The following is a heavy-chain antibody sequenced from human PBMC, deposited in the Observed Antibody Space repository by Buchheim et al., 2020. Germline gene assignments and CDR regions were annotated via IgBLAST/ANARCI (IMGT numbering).Heavy chain of an antibody. Sequence: EVQLLESGGGLVQPGGSLRLSCAASGFTFSSYAMSWVRQAPGKGLEWVSAISGSGGSTYYADSVKGRFTISRDNSKNTLYLQMNSLRAEDTAVYYCANPRAQCSGGSCWYYYYYGMDVWGQGTT. D-gene: IGHD2-15*01. J-gene: IGHJ6*02. V-gene: IGHV3-23*01. CDR1: GFTFSSYA. CDR2: ISGSGGST. CDR3: ANPRAQCSGGSCWYYYYYGMDV.